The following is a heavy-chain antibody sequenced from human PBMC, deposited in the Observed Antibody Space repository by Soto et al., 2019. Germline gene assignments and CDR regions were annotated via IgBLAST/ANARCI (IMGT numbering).Heavy chain of an antibody. V-gene: IGHV3-30*18. J-gene: IGHJ6*02. CDR1: GFTFSSYG. CDR3: AKAALGTAYGMDV. D-gene: IGHD1-26*01. Sequence: GGSLRLSCAASGFTFSSYGMHWVRQAPGKGLEWVAVISYDGSNKYYADSVKGRFTISRDNSKNTLYLQMNSLRAEDTAVYYCAKAALGTAYGMDVWGQGTTVTVSS. CDR2: ISYDGSNK.